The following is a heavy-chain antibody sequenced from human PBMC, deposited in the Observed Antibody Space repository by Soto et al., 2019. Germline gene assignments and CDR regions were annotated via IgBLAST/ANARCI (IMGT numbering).Heavy chain of an antibody. CDR3: AQLAVPPYYYAMDV. Sequence: PSETLSLTCNVSGASINTGGYSWGWIRQSPGKGLEWIASINFSGTTYHNPSLKSRVSISADTSKKQLSLKLSSVTAADTALYYCAQLAVPPYYYAMDVWGQGTTVTVSS. CDR2: INFSGTT. D-gene: IGHD3-3*02. V-gene: IGHV4-39*01. J-gene: IGHJ6*02. CDR1: GASINTGGYS.